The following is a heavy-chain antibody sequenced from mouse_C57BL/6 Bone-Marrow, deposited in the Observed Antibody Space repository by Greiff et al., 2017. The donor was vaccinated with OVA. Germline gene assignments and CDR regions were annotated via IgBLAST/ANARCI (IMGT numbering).Heavy chain of an antibody. CDR1: GFTIPDDS. CDR3: TSSPYAMDY. CDR2: IDPENGDT. Sequence: EVQLQQSGAELVRPGASVKLSCTASGFTIPDDSMHWVKQRPEQGLAWIGWIDPENGDTEYASKFQGKATITADTSSNTAYLQLSSLTSEDTAVYYCTSSPYAMDYWGQGTSVTVSS. J-gene: IGHJ4*01. D-gene: IGHD6-1*01. V-gene: IGHV14-4*01.